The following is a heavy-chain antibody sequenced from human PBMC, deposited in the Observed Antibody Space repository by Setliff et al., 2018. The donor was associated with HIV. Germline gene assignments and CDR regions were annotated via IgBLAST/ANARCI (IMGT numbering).Heavy chain of an antibody. CDR3: ARHRAPPGSSWIYYYSYMDV. Sequence: SETLSLTCTVYGGSIKNSNYYWGWIRQPPGKGLEWIGNIHYSGSTYYNPSLKSRVTISVDTSKNQFSLKLSSVTAADRAVYYCARHRAPPGSSWIYYYSYMDVWGKGTTVTVSS. J-gene: IGHJ6*03. V-gene: IGHV4-39*01. CDR1: GGSIKNSNYY. CDR2: IHYSGST. D-gene: IGHD6-13*01.